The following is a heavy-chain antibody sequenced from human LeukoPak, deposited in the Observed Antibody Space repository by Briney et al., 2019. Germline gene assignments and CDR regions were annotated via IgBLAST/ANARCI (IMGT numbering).Heavy chain of an antibody. V-gene: IGHV3-30*02. CDR2: IQYDGSTK. CDR3: ARDSIRQQLYYFDY. Sequence: PGGSLRLSCAASGFTFSSYDMHWVRQAPGKGLEWVAFIQYDGSTKYYADSLKGRFTISRDSSKNTLYLQMNSLRTEDTAVYYCARDSIRQQLYYFDYWGQGTLVTVSS. D-gene: IGHD6-13*01. CDR1: GFTFSSYD. J-gene: IGHJ4*02.